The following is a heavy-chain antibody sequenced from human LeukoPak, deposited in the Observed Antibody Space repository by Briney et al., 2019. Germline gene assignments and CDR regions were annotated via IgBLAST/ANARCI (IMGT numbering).Heavy chain of an antibody. D-gene: IGHD3-10*01. V-gene: IGHV3-15*01. Sequence: KSGGSLRLSCAASGFTFSNAWMSWVRLAPGKGLEWVGRIKSKTDGGTTDYTAPVKGRFTMSRDDSKNTLYLQMNSLKTEDTAVYYCTTGPFDYYGSASYLANGMDVWGQGTTVTVSS. CDR3: TTGPFDYYGSASYLANGMDV. CDR1: GFTFSNAW. CDR2: IKSKTDGGTT. J-gene: IGHJ6*02.